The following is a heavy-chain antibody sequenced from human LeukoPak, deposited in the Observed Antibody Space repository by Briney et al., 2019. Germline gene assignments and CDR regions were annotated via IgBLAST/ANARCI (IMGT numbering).Heavy chain of an antibody. CDR3: ARTHLGYCSSTSCYPPYNWFDP. Sequence: SQTLSLTCTVSGGSISSGDYYWSWIRQPPGKGLEWIGYIYYSGSTYYNPSLKSRVTISVDTSKNQFSLKLSSVTAADTAVYYCARTHLGYCSSTSCYPPYNWFDPWGQGTLVTVSS. V-gene: IGHV4-30-4*01. D-gene: IGHD2-2*01. CDR2: IYYSGST. J-gene: IGHJ5*02. CDR1: GGSISSGDYY.